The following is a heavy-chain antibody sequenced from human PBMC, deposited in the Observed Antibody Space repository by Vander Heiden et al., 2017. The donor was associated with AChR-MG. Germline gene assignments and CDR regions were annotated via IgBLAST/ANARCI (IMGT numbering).Heavy chain of an antibody. CDR3: ARERRIVEVSSSIKRDAIDI. Sequence: QVQLQESGPGLVKPSQTLSLTCTVSGGPISSGGSSWSCIRQHSGKGLEWIGYIYYSGSTYYNPSRKSRWSIALDTSKNQFSLKLSSVTAADNAVYYCARERRIVEVSSSIKRDAIDIW. CDR2: IYYSGST. CDR1: GGPISSGGSS. V-gene: IGHV4-31*03. D-gene: IGHD2-2*01. J-gene: IGHJ3*02.